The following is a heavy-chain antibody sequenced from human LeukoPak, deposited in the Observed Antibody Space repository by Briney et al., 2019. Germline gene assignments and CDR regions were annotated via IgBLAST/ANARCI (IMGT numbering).Heavy chain of an antibody. CDR3: ARLGIAARPYYFDY. Sequence: ASVKVSCKASGYTFTSYGISWVRQAPGQGLEWMGWISAYNGNTNYAQKLQGRVTMTTDTSTSTAYMGLRSLRSDDTAVYHCARLGIAARPYYFDYWGQGTLVTVSS. CDR1: GYTFTSYG. V-gene: IGHV1-18*01. J-gene: IGHJ4*02. D-gene: IGHD6-6*01. CDR2: ISAYNGNT.